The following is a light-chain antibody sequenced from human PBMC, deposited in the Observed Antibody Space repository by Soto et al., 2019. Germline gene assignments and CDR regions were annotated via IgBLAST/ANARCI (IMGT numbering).Light chain of an antibody. Sequence: EIVMTQSPATLSVSPGERATLSCRASQSVSSNLAWYQQKPGQAPRLLIYGASTRATGIPARFSGSGSGTEFTLTISSLQAEEFAVYYCQQYNNWPSWMFGQGTKVEIK. V-gene: IGKV3-15*01. CDR3: QQYNNWPSWM. CDR2: GAS. CDR1: QSVSSN. J-gene: IGKJ1*01.